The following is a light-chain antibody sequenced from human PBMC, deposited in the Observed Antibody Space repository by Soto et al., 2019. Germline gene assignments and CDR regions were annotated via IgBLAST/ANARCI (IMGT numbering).Light chain of an antibody. CDR1: SGHSSYD. J-gene: IGLJ2*01. CDR2: VNSGGSH. V-gene: IGLV4-69*01. CDR3: QTWGTGDVV. Sequence: QSVLTQSPSASASLGASVKLTCTLSSGHSSYDIAWHQQQPDKGPRFLMTVNSGGSHNKGDGIPDRFSGSSSGAGRYLTISSLQSEDEADYYCQTWGTGDVVFGGGTKVTVL.